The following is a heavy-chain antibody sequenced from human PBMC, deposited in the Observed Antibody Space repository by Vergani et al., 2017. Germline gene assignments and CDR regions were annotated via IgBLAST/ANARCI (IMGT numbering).Heavy chain of an antibody. Sequence: EVQLVESGGGLIHPGGSLRLSCEGSGFSFSGYWMHWVRQSPEKGLEWVSGINWNSDSIACADSVKGRFTISRDNAKNSLYLQMNSLRAEDTALYYCVKDIAASGNYWYFDLWGRGTLVTVSS. CDR2: INWNSDSI. CDR3: VKDIAASGNYWYFDL. V-gene: IGHV3-9*01. CDR1: GFSFSGYW. J-gene: IGHJ2*01. D-gene: IGHD6-13*01.